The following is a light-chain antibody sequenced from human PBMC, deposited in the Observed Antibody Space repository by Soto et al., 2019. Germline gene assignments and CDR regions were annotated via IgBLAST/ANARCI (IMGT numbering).Light chain of an antibody. V-gene: IGLV2-8*01. J-gene: IGLJ3*02. CDR3: ASYVAGNNLV. CDR2: EVT. CDR1: SRDVGGYNY. Sequence: QSVLTQPPSASGSPGQSVTISCTGTSRDVGGYNYVSWYQQHPGKAPKLMIYEVTKRPSGVPARFSGSRSGITASLTVSGLQADDEADYYCASYVAGNNLVFGGGTKVTVL.